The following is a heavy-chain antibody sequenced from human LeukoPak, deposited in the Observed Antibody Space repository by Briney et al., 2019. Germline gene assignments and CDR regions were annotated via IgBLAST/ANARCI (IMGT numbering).Heavy chain of an antibody. V-gene: IGHV4-39*01. Sequence: SETLSLTCAVSGGSISSKSYYWGWIRQPPGKRLEWLGEIGHSGSTNYNPSLNSRVTVSLDTSKNQFSLRLTSVTAADTAVYYCARSGTYQYSSAYDYWGQGTLVTVSS. CDR3: ARSGTYQYSSAYDY. CDR1: GGSISSKSYY. D-gene: IGHD3-10*01. J-gene: IGHJ4*01. CDR2: IGHSGST.